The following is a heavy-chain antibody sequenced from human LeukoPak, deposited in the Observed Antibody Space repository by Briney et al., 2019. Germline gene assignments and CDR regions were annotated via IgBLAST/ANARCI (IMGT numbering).Heavy chain of an antibody. Sequence: GESLKISCKTSGFTFTTHWIAWVRQMPGKGLELMGIICPGDSDTNYSPSFQGQVTISADKSSNTAYPQWSSLKASDTAMYYCARYYFWTGSYFFDYWGQGTLVTVSS. D-gene: IGHD3/OR15-3a*01. CDR1: GFTFTTHW. V-gene: IGHV5-51*01. J-gene: IGHJ4*02. CDR2: ICPGDSDT. CDR3: ARYYFWTGSYFFDY.